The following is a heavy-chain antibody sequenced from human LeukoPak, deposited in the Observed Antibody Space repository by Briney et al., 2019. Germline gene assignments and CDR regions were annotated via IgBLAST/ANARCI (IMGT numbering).Heavy chain of an antibody. Sequence: ASVKVSCKASGYSFTSHYMHWVRQAPGQGLEWMGWINPNSGGTNYAQKFQGRVTMTRDTSISTAYMELSRLRSDDTAVYYCARRGAGYDSSGYYYDEFDYWGQGTLVTVSS. V-gene: IGHV1-2*02. J-gene: IGHJ4*02. D-gene: IGHD3-22*01. CDR3: ARRGAGYDSSGYYYDEFDY. CDR1: GYSFTSHY. CDR2: INPNSGGT.